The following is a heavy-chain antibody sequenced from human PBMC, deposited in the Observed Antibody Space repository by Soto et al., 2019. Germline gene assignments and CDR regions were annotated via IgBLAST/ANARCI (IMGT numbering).Heavy chain of an antibody. CDR3: ATMGTPATGLYYFDY. CDR2: INHSGST. D-gene: IGHD2-15*01. CDR1: GGSFSGYY. V-gene: IGHV4-34*01. J-gene: IGHJ4*02. Sequence: SETLSLTCAVYGGSFSGYYWSWIRQPPGKGLEWIGEINHSGSTNYNPSLKSRVTISVDTSKNQFSLKLSFVTAADTAVYYCATMGTPATGLYYFDYWGQGTLVTVSS.